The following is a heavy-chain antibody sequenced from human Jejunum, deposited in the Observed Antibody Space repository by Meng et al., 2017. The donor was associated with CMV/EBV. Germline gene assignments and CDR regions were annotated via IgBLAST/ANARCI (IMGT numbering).Heavy chain of an antibody. D-gene: IGHD3/OR15-3a*01. CDR1: RFTFRNYA. J-gene: IGHJ4*02. CDR2: IGASGGST. Sequence: EAQLLESGGGLVQPGGYWRLSCAAPRFTFRNYAMSWVRQTPGKGLEWVSGIGASGGSTYYADSVKGRFTISRDNINNILYLQMHSLRADDTAVYYCARGAPWTDYDYWGQGTLVTVSS. V-gene: IGHV3-23*01. CDR3: ARGAPWTDYDY.